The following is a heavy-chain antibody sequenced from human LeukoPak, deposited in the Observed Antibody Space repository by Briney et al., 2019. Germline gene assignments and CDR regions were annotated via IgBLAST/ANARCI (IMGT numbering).Heavy chain of an antibody. J-gene: IGHJ4*02. CDR3: ARDRRKVTAAASFDY. Sequence: PGGSLRLSCAASGFTFSSYWMSWVRQAPGKGLEWVANIKQDGSEKYYVDSVKGRFTIPRDNAKNSLYLQMNSLRAEDTAVYYCARDRRKVTAAASFDYWGQGTLVTVSS. CDR2: IKQDGSEK. CDR1: GFTFSSYW. D-gene: IGHD6-13*01. V-gene: IGHV3-7*01.